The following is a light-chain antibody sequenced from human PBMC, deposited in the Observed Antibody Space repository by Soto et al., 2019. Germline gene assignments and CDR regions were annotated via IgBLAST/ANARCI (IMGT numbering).Light chain of an antibody. V-gene: IGLV2-23*02. CDR1: SSDVGSYNL. Sequence: QSALTQPASVSGSPGKSITISCTGTSSDVGSYNLVSWYQQHPGKAPKLMIYEVSKRPSGVSNRFSGSKSGNTASLTISGLQAEDEADYYCCSYAGSSILVFGGGTKVTVL. CDR3: CSYAGSSILV. CDR2: EVS. J-gene: IGLJ3*02.